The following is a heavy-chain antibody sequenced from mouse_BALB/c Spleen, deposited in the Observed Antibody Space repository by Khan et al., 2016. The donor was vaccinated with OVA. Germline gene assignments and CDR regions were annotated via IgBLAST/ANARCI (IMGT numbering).Heavy chain of an antibody. V-gene: IGHV1S81*02. Sequence: QVQLKQSGAELVKPGASVRLSCKASGYTFTSYYLYWVKQSPGQGLEWIGVINPSNGGTNYNEKFKSKATLTVDKSSSTAYMQLSSLTSEDSAVYYCTRSGYGTFAYWGQGTLVTVSA. J-gene: IGHJ3*01. CDR3: TRSGYGTFAY. CDR2: INPSNGGT. CDR1: GYTFTSYY. D-gene: IGHD2-1*01.